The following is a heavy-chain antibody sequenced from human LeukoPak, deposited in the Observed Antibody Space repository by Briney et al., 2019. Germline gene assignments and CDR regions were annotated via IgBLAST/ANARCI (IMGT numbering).Heavy chain of an antibody. J-gene: IGHJ5*02. Sequence: GASVKVSCKASGYTFTSYAMHWVRQAPGQRLEWMGWINASNGNTKYSQKFQGRVTITRDTSASTAYMELSSLRSEDTAVYYCARRRDSSGWYPNNWFDPWGQGTLVTVSS. CDR3: ARRRDSSGWYPNNWFDP. CDR2: INASNGNT. D-gene: IGHD6-19*01. V-gene: IGHV1-3*01. CDR1: GYTFTSYA.